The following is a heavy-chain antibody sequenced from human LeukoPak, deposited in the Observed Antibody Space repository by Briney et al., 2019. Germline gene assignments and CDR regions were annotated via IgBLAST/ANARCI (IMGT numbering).Heavy chain of an antibody. CDR1: GGSISSDY. CDR2: IYYSGIT. CDR3: ARLVYDTSDYYYFDH. V-gene: IGHV4-59*08. J-gene: IGHJ4*02. D-gene: IGHD3-22*01. Sequence: SETLSLTCTVSGGSISSDYWSWIRQPPGKGLEWIGYIYYSGITNYNPSLKSRVTISVDTSKNQFSLKLSSVTAADTAVYYCARLVYDTSDYYYFDHWGQGTLVTVSS.